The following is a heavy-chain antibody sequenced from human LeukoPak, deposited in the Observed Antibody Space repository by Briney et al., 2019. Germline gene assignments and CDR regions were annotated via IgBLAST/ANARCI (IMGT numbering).Heavy chain of an antibody. V-gene: IGHV3-7*03. D-gene: IGHD2-2*01. CDR3: VSRACTITACYVASWRCFDH. Sequence: GGSLRLSCEASGLTFSRYWLPWVRQAPGKGLEWVANINEGGSEKNYVDSVKGRFTISRDNAKSSLYLQMNNLRDDDTAVYHCVSRACTITACYVASWRCFDHWGQGTPVTVSS. J-gene: IGHJ4*02. CDR2: INEGGSEK. CDR1: GLTFSRYW.